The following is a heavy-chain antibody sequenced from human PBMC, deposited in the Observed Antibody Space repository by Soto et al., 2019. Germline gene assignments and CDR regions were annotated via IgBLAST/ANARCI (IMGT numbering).Heavy chain of an antibody. J-gene: IGHJ4*02. V-gene: IGHV3-21*01. Sequence: EVQLVESGGGLVKPGGSLRLSCAASGFTFSGYSMNWVRQAPGKGLEWVSSISSTSIYIYYADSVKGRFTISRDNAKNSLYLQMNSLRAEDTAVYYCASVSAGIYFEYWGQGTLVTVSS. CDR2: ISSTSIYI. CDR3: ASVSAGIYFEY. CDR1: GFTFSGYS. D-gene: IGHD3-10*01.